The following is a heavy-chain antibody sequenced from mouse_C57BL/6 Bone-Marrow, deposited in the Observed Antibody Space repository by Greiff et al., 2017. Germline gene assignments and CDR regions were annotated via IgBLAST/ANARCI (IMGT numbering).Heavy chain of an antibody. CDR1: GFTFSSYG. CDR2: ISSGGSYT. CDR3: ASPLYRDEQGFAY. J-gene: IGHJ3*01. D-gene: IGHD2-13*01. Sequence: EVKLMESGGDLVKPGGSLKLSCAASGFTFSSYGMSWVRQTPDKRLEWVATISSGGSYTYYPDSVKGRFTISRDNAKNTLYLQMSSLKSEDTAMYYCASPLYRDEQGFAYWGRGTLVTVSA. V-gene: IGHV5-6*01.